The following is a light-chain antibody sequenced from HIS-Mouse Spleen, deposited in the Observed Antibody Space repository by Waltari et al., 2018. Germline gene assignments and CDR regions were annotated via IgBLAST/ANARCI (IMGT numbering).Light chain of an antibody. CDR3: QQYNSYSYT. Sequence: DIQMTQSPSTLSASVGDRVTITCRASQSISSWLAWYQQKPGKAPKLLIYKASSLESGVPSRLSGSGSGTEFTLTISSLQPDDFATYYCQQYNSYSYTFGQGTKLEIK. V-gene: IGKV1-5*03. CDR1: QSISSW. J-gene: IGKJ2*01. CDR2: KAS.